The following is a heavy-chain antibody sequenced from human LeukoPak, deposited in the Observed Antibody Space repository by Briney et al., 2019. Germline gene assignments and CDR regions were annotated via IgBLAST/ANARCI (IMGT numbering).Heavy chain of an antibody. CDR1: GLTVSNNY. D-gene: IGHD2/OR15-2a*01. CDR3: ARDVSSSHLDC. CDR2: LYVDGST. Sequence: PGGSLRLSCAASGLTVSNNYRSWVRQAPGKGLEWVSVLYVDGSTYYADSVKGRFTISRDKSKNMMYLQMNSLRADDTAVYYCARDVSSSHLDCWGQGILVTVSS. V-gene: IGHV3-66*01. J-gene: IGHJ4*02.